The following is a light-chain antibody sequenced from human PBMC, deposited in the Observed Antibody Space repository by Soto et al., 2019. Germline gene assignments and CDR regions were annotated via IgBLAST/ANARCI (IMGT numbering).Light chain of an antibody. CDR1: SSDVGGYDY. CDR2: EVT. J-gene: IGLJ1*01. CDR3: CSFTSITTYV. Sequence: QSVLTQPPSASGSPGQSVTISCTGTSSDVGGYDYVSWHQQHPGKAPKLMIYEVTKRPSGVPDRFSGSKSGNTASLTVSGLQAEDEADYYCCSFTSITTYVFGTGTKVTVL. V-gene: IGLV2-8*01.